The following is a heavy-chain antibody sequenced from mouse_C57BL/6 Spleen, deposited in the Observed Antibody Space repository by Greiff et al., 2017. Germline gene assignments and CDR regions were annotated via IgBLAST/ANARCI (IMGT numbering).Heavy chain of an antibody. Sequence: VQLQQSGPGLVKPSQSLSLTCSVTGYSITSGYYWNWIRQFPGNKLEWMGYISYDGSNNYNPSLKNRISITRDTSKNQFFLKLNSVTTEDTATYYCARGRAYDYDAWFAYWGQGTLVTVSA. D-gene: IGHD2-4*01. V-gene: IGHV3-6*01. CDR3: ARGRAYDYDAWFAY. CDR2: ISYDGSN. CDR1: GYSITSGYY. J-gene: IGHJ3*01.